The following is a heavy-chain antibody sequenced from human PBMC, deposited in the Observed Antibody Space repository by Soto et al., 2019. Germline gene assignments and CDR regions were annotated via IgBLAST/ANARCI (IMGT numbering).Heavy chain of an antibody. V-gene: IGHV3-48*02. CDR2: ISSSSSTI. D-gene: IGHD3-3*01. CDR3: ARGKASTYYDFWSGYSHYYYYYYGMDV. Sequence: GGSLRLSCAASGFTFSSYSMNWVRQAPGKGLEWVSYISSSSSTIYYADSVKGRFTISRDNAKNSLYLQMNSLRDEDTAVYYCARGKASTYYDFWSGYSHYYYYYYGMDVWGQGTTVTVSS. CDR1: GFTFSSYS. J-gene: IGHJ6*02.